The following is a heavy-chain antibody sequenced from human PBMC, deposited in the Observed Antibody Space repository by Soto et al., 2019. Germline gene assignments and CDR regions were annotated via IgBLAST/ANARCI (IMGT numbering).Heavy chain of an antibody. CDR3: ARDLGGPGQNAFDI. J-gene: IGHJ3*02. D-gene: IGHD3-16*01. CDR1: GYTFTSYG. CDR2: ISAYNGNT. Sequence: SVKVSCKASGYTFTSYGISWVRQAPGQGLEWMGWISAYNGNTNYAQKLQGRVTMTTDTSTSTAYMELRSLRSDDTAVYYCARDLGGPGQNAFDIWGQGTMVTVSS. V-gene: IGHV1-18*01.